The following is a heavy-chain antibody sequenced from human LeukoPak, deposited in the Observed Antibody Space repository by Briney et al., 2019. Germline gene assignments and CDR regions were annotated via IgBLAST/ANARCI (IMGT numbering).Heavy chain of an antibody. Sequence: GGSLRLSCSASGFTFSSCAIQWVRQAPGKGLEYVSAISSNGGSIYYADSVKGRFTISRDNSKNTLYLQMSSLRAEDTAVYYCVPPPNELALHSWGQGTLVTVSS. CDR3: VPPPNELALHS. V-gene: IGHV3-64D*06. D-gene: IGHD1-1*01. J-gene: IGHJ4*02. CDR1: GFTFSSCA. CDR2: ISSNGGSI.